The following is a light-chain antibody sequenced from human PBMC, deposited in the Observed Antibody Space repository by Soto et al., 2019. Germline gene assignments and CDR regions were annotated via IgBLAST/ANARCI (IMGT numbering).Light chain of an antibody. CDR2: EDD. V-gene: IGLV1-51*02. Sequence: QSVLTQPPSVSAAPGQRVIISCSGSSSNIGNNYVSWYRQFPGTAPKLLICEDDKRPPGIPDRFSGSKSGSSAILAITGIQIGDEADYYCGTWDDSLSAGVFGGGTKLTVL. J-gene: IGLJ2*01. CDR3: GTWDDSLSAGV. CDR1: SSNIGNNY.